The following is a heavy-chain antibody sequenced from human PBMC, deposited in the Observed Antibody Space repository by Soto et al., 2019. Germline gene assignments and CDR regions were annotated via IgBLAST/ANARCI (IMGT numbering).Heavy chain of an antibody. CDR1: GYTFTSYG. J-gene: IGHJ6*02. Sequence: ASVKVSCKASGYTFTSYGISWVRQAPGQGLEWMGWISAYNGNTNYAQKLQGRVTMTTDTSTSTAYMELRSLRSDDTVVYYCARDWGYDRYYYYGMDVWGQGTTVTVSS. V-gene: IGHV1-18*04. CDR2: ISAYNGNT. CDR3: ARDWGYDRYYYYGMDV. D-gene: IGHD5-12*01.